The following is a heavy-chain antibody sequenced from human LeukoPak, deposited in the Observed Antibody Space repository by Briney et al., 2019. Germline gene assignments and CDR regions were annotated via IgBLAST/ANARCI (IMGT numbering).Heavy chain of an antibody. CDR2: INHSGST. CDR3: ARGTMTTVTYYFDY. J-gene: IGHJ4*02. V-gene: IGHV4-34*01. CDR1: GGSFSGYY. D-gene: IGHD4-17*01. Sequence: SETLSLTCAVYGGSFSGYYWSWIRQPPGKGLEWIGEINHSGSTDYNPSLKSRVTISVDTSKNQFSLKLSSVTAADTAVYYCARGTMTTVTYYFDYWGQGTLVTVSS.